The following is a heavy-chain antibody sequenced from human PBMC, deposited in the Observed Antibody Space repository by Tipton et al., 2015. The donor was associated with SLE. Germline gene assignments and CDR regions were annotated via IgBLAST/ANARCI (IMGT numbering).Heavy chain of an antibody. Sequence: LRLSCSVSGGSISGSSYYWGWIRQPPGKGLEGIGTMYYSGSTYYNPSPKSRVTISLDTSKNQFSLKLNSVTAADTAVYYCARVGLITPDAFDIWGEGTMVTVSS. D-gene: IGHD5-24*01. CDR3: ARVGLITPDAFDI. CDR1: GGSISGSSYY. V-gene: IGHV4-39*07. CDR2: MYYSGST. J-gene: IGHJ3*02.